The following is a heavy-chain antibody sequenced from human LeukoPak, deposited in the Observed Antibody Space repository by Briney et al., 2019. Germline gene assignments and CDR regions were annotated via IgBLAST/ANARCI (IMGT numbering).Heavy chain of an antibody. CDR3: ARLRQSTATPTFDY. V-gene: IGHV4-30-2*01. J-gene: IGHJ4*02. CDR2: IYHSGST. CDR1: GGSISSGGYS. D-gene: IGHD4-11*01. Sequence: SETLSLTCAVSGGSISSGGYSWSWIRQPPGKGLEWIGYIYHSGSTYYNPSLKSRVTISVDRSKNQFSLKLSSVTAADTAVYYCARLRQSTATPTFDYWGQGTLVTVSS.